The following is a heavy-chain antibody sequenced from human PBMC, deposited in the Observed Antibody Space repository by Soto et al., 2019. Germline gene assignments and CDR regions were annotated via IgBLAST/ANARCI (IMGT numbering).Heavy chain of an antibody. CDR1: GGSISSYY. J-gene: IGHJ4*02. CDR2: IYYSGST. D-gene: IGHD2-2*03. Sequence: PSETLSLTCTVSGGSISSYYWSWIRQPPGKGLEWIGYIYYSGSTNCSPSLKSRVTISVDTSKNQFSLKLSSVTAADTAVYYCASSVGYCSSTSCYREGYFDYWGQGTLVTVSS. CDR3: ASSVGYCSSTSCYREGYFDY. V-gene: IGHV4-59*01.